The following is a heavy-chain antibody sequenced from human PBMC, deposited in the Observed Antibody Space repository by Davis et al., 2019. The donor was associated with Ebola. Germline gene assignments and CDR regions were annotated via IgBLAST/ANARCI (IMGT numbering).Heavy chain of an antibody. CDR3: ARGAGVLRFLGY. CDR2: INHSGST. CDR1: GGSFSGYY. V-gene: IGHV4-34*01. D-gene: IGHD3-3*01. J-gene: IGHJ4*02. Sequence: PSETLSLTCAVYGGSFSGYYWSWIRQPPGKGLEWIGEINHSGSTNYNPSLKSRVTISVDTSKNQFSLKLSSVTAADTAVYYCARGAGVLRFLGYWGQGTLVTVSS.